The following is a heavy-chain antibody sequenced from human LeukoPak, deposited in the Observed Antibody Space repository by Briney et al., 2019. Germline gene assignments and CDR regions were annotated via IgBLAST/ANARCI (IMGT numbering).Heavy chain of an antibody. J-gene: IGHJ4*02. CDR1: GFTFSSYG. D-gene: IGHD6-13*01. CDR2: ISYDGSNK. V-gene: IGHV3-30*18. CDR3: AKGVVKAAAGNDGFDY. Sequence: GGSLRLSCAASGFTFSSYGMHWVRQAPGKGLEWVAVISYDGSNKYYADSVKGRFTISRDNSENTLYLQMNSLGAEDTAVYYCAKGVVKAAAGNDGFDYWGQGTLVTVSS.